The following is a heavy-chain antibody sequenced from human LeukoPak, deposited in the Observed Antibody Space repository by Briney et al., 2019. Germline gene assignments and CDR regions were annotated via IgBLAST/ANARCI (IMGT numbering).Heavy chain of an antibody. CDR2: IYPGDSDN. D-gene: IGHD2-2*01. Sequence: GESLKISCKGSGYSFTSYWSGWVRQMPGKGLEWMGIIYPGDSDNRYSPSFQGQFTISADKSISTAYLRWSSLKASDTAMYYCARRYCSSTSCNPYFFDYWGQGTLVTVSS. J-gene: IGHJ4*02. CDR1: GYSFTSYW. V-gene: IGHV5-51*01. CDR3: ARRYCSSTSCNPYFFDY.